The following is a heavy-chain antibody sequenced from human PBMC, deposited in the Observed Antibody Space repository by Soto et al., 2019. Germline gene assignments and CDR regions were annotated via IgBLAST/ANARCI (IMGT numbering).Heavy chain of an antibody. D-gene: IGHD3-16*02. CDR2: INHSGST. Sequence: SETLSLTCTVSGGSISSYYWSWIRQPPGKGLEWIGEINHSGSTNYNPSLKSRVTISVDTSKNQFSLKLSSVTAADTAVYYCARAHYDYVWGSYRYNPPYYYYGMDVWGQGTTVTVSS. V-gene: IGHV4-34*01. J-gene: IGHJ6*02. CDR3: ARAHYDYVWGSYRYNPPYYYYGMDV. CDR1: GGSISSYY.